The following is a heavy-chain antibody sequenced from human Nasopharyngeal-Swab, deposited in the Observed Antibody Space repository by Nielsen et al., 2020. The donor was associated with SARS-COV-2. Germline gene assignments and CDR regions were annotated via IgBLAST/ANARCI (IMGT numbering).Heavy chain of an antibody. CDR2: ISSSGSCI. CDR3: ARDAYCSRTCCYLRAGVGYFQH. J-gene: IGHJ1*01. D-gene: IGHD2-2*01. Sequence: GESLKISCAASGFTFSNYSMNWVRHAPGKGLEWVSSISSSGSCIYYADSVQGRFTISRDNAKNSLYLQMTSLSAEDTAVYYCARDAYCSRTCCYLRAGVGYFQHWGQGTLVTVSS. CDR1: GFTFSNYS. V-gene: IGHV3-21*01.